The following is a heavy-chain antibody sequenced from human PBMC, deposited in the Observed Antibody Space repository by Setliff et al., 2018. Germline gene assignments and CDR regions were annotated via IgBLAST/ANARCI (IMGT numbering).Heavy chain of an antibody. CDR1: GDSISSGDYY. J-gene: IGHJ2*01. CDR3: ARVAGSTSVSITTLWYFDL. CDR2: IYYRGST. V-gene: IGHV4-30-4*08. Sequence: LSLTCTVSGDSISSGDYYWSWIRQSPGKGLEWIGHIYYRGSTYYNPSLRSRLAMSIDTSNNQFSLKLSSVTAADTAVYYCARVAGSTSVSITTLWYFDLWGRGILVTVSS. D-gene: IGHD3-22*01.